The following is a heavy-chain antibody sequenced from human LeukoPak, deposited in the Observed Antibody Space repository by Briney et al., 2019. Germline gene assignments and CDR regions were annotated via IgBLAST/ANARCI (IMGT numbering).Heavy chain of an antibody. Sequence: SEILSLTCAVYGGSFSGYYWSWIRQPPGKGLEWIGEINHSGSTNYNPSLKSRVTISVDTSKNQFSLKLSSVTAADTAVYYCARADWGDFDYWGQGTLVTVSS. CDR3: ARADWGDFDY. CDR1: GGSFSGYY. D-gene: IGHD3-16*01. J-gene: IGHJ4*02. CDR2: INHSGST. V-gene: IGHV4-34*01.